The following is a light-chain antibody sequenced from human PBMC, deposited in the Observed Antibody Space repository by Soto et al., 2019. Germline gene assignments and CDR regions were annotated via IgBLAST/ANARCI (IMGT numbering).Light chain of an antibody. CDR3: QQNNNCPPIT. V-gene: IGKV3-15*01. CDR1: QSVSSN. CDR2: GAS. J-gene: IGKJ5*01. Sequence: EIVMTQSPATLSVSPGERATLSCRASQSVSSNLACYQQKPGQAPRLLLYGASTRATDIPASFSGSGSGTEFTLTISSLQSEDFAVYYCQQNNNCPPITVGHGTRLEIK.